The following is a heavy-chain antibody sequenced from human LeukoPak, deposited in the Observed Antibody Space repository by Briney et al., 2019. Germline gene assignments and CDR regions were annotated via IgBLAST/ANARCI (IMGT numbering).Heavy chain of an antibody. CDR2: IYYSGST. CDR1: GGSISSSSYY. J-gene: IGHJ5*02. V-gene: IGHV4-39*01. D-gene: IGHD1-1*01. CDR3: ARPVPSRLGWFDP. Sequence: SETLSLTCTVSGGSISSSSYYWGWIRQPPGKGLERIGNIYYSGSTYYSPSLKSRVTISVDTSKNQFSLKLSSVTAADTAVYYCARPVPSRLGWFDPWGQGTLVTVSS.